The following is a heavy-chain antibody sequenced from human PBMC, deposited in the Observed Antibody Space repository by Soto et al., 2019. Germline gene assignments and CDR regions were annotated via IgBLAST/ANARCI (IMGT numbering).Heavy chain of an antibody. D-gene: IGHD2-2*01. J-gene: IGHJ6*02. CDR1: GGTFSSYA. CDR2: IIPIFGTA. Sequence: SVKVSCKASGGTFSSYAISWVRQAPGQGLEWMGGIIPIFGTANYAQKFQGRVTITADESTSTAYMELSSLRSEDTAVYYCASIDCSSTSCYAPLYYYGMDVWGQGTTVTVSS. V-gene: IGHV1-69*13. CDR3: ASIDCSSTSCYAPLYYYGMDV.